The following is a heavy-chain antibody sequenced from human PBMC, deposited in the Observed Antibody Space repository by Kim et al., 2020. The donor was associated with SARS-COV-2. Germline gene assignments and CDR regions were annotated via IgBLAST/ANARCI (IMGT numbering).Heavy chain of an antibody. D-gene: IGHD3-22*01. CDR2: IYYSGST. Sequence: SETLSLTCTVSGGSISSSSYYWGWIRQPPGKGLEWIGSIYYSGSTYYNPSLKSRVTISVDTSKNQFSLKLSSVTAADTAVYYCARDNDSSGYYSWFDPWGQRTLVTVSS. J-gene: IGHJ5*02. CDR1: GGSISSSSYY. V-gene: IGHV4-39*07. CDR3: ARDNDSSGYYSWFDP.